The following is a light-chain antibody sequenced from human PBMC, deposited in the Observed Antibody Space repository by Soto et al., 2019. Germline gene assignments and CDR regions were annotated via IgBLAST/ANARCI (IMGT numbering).Light chain of an antibody. CDR2: GAS. CDR1: QNLRSR. CDR3: QQVNSLPRT. J-gene: IGKJ1*01. V-gene: IGKV3-15*01. Sequence: VMTQSPSTLSVSLGERATLSCRASQNLRSRLAWFQQKPGQAPRLLIYGASNRDSGVPSRFSGSGSGTEFILSINSLQAEDFAIYFCQQVNSLPRTFGQGTKVEIK.